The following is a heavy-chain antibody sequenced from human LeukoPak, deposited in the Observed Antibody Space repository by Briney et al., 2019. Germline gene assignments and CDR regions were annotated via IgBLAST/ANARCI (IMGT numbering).Heavy chain of an antibody. D-gene: IGHD3-10*01. CDR2: ISTSNGNT. CDR3: ARDHSIYFYGSGSFADY. J-gene: IGHJ4*02. CDR1: GYRFTTYG. Sequence: ASAKVSCKASGYRFTTYGISWVRQAPGHGLESMGWISTSNGNTNYPENLQGRVTLTTDTSTSTVYMELRSLRSDDTAVYYCARDHSIYFYGSGSFADYWGQGNLVTVSS. V-gene: IGHV1-18*01.